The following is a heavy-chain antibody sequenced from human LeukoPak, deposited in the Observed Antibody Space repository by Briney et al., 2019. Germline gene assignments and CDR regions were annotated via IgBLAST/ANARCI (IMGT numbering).Heavy chain of an antibody. V-gene: IGHV3-21*04. CDR2: ISPDSTFI. D-gene: IGHD6-13*01. Sequence: GGSLRLSCAGSGFTFSSDGMNWVRQAPGKGLEWVSSISPDSTFIPQADSVKGRFTISRDNSKNTLYLQMNSLRAEDTAVYYCARDRQQLDSNWFDPWGQGTLVTVSS. CDR3: ARDRQQLDSNWFDP. CDR1: GFTFSSDG. J-gene: IGHJ5*02.